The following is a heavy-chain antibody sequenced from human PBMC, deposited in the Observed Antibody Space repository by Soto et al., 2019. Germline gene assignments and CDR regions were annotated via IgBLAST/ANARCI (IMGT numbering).Heavy chain of an antibody. Sequence: GASVKVSCEASGYTFTSYGISWVRQAPGQGLEWVGGIIPNIGNTKHAQKFQGRVTITADASTSTVYMELSGLRSEDTAVYFCARDGDRVTARHWGQGTLVTVSS. D-gene: IGHD7-27*01. CDR3: ARDGDRVTARH. CDR2: IIPNIGNT. V-gene: IGHV1-18*01. J-gene: IGHJ4*02. CDR1: GYTFTSYG.